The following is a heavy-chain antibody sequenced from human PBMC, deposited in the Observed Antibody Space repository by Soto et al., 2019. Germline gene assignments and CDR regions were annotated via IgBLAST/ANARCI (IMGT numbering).Heavy chain of an antibody. J-gene: IGHJ4*02. V-gene: IGHV4-4*07. Sequence: SETLSLTCTVSSGSINSFYWSWIRQHAGKGLEWIGRIHSSGTTNYNPSLKSRVTMSVDTSKNQFSLKLTSVTAADTAVYYCARDRIIGTSYSDYWGQGILVTVSS. CDR3: ARDRIIGTSYSDY. CDR1: SGSINSFY. D-gene: IGHD1-7*01. CDR2: IHSSGTT.